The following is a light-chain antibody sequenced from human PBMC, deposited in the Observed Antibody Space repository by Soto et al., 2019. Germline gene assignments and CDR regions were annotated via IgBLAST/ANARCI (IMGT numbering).Light chain of an antibody. Sequence: EIVMTQSPATLSVSPGERATLSCRASQSVSSNLAWYQQKPGQAPRLLIYGASTRATGIPARFSGSGSGTEFTLTISSLQSEDFGVYYCQQYNNWPPCTFGQGTQLEIK. CDR1: QSVSSN. CDR2: GAS. J-gene: IGKJ2*02. CDR3: QQYNNWPPCT. V-gene: IGKV3-15*01.